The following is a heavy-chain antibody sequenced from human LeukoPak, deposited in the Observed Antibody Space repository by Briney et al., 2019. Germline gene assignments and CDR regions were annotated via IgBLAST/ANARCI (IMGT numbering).Heavy chain of an antibody. CDR1: GGSISSYY. V-gene: IGHV4-59*01. D-gene: IGHD6-13*01. Sequence: PSETLSLTCTVSGGSISSYYWSWIRQPPGKGLEWIGYIYHSGSTNYNPSLKSRVTISVDTSKNQFSLKLSSVTAADTAVYYCARDSGYGAFDIWGQGTMVTVSS. CDR2: IYHSGST. J-gene: IGHJ3*02. CDR3: ARDSGYGAFDI.